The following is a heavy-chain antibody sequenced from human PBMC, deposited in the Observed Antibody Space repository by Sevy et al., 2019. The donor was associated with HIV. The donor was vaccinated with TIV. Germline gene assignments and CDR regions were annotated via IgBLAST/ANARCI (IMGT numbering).Heavy chain of an antibody. CDR1: GYTFTGYY. Sequence: ASVKVSCKASGYTFTGYYMHWVRQAPGQGLEWMGWINPNSGGTNYSQKFQGRVTMTRDTSISTAYMELSRLRSDDTAMYYCAREGYCSGGSCYQGWFDPWGQGTLVTVSS. CDR3: AREGYCSGGSCYQGWFDP. D-gene: IGHD2-15*01. V-gene: IGHV1-2*02. J-gene: IGHJ5*02. CDR2: INPNSGGT.